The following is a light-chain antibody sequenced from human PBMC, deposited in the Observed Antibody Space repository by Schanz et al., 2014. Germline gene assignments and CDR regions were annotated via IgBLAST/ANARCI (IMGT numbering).Light chain of an antibody. CDR2: DVS. Sequence: QSALTQPPSASGSPGQSVTISCTGTSSDVGAYNYVSWYQQHPGKAPKLMIYDVSKRPSGVPDRFSGSKSGNTASLTVSGLQAEDEADYYCRSYAGSNNFDVFGTGTKLTVL. V-gene: IGLV2-8*01. CDR3: RSYAGSNNFDV. CDR1: SSDVGAYNY. J-gene: IGLJ1*01.